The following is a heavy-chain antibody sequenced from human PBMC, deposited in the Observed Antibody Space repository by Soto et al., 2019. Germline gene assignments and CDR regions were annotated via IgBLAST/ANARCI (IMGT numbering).Heavy chain of an antibody. CDR2: INPNSGGT. CDR1: GYTFTGYY. CDR3: ARGKGPYYYCGMDV. J-gene: IGHJ6*02. Sequence: ASVKVSCKASGYTFTGYYMHWVRQAPGQGLEWMGWINPNSGGTNYAQKFQGWVTMTRDTSISTAYMELSRLRSDDTAVYYCARGKGPYYYCGMDVWGQGTTVTVSS. V-gene: IGHV1-2*04.